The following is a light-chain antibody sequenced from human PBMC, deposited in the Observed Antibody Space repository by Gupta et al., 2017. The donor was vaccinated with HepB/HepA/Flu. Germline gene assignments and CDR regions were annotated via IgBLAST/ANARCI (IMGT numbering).Light chain of an antibody. CDR1: TTNGGGYND. CDR2: DVS. V-gene: IGLV2-11*01. CDR3: CSYAGSYQV. J-gene: IGLJ3*02. Sequence: SVTIFGTGITTNGGGYNDACWYPQHPGKAPHLMIYDVSKRPSGLHERLPGSKSGNTASPTISGLQAEDEAEYYCCSYAGSYQVFGGGTKLTVL.